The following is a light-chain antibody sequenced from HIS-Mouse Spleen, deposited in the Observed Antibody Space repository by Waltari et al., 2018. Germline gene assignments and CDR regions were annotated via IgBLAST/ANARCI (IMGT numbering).Light chain of an antibody. V-gene: IGLV1-51*01. J-gene: IGLJ3*02. CDR3: GTWDSSLSAWV. Sequence: QSVLTQPPSVSAAPGQKVTISCSGSSSNIGNNYVSWYQQLPGTAPKLLIYDKNKEPSGLPDRFSGSKSGTSATLGITGLQTGDEADYYCGTWDSSLSAWVFGGGTKLTVL. CDR1: SSNIGNNY. CDR2: DKN.